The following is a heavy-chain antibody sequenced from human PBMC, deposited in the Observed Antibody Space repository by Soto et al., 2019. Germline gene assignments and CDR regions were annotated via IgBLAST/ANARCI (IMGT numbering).Heavy chain of an antibody. CDR2: ISAYNGNT. D-gene: IGHD3-3*02. CDR3: PKSPGLPFPHFHSYSCMGV. J-gene: IGHJ6*03. CDR1: GYTFTSYG. Sequence: GASVKASYKASGYTFTSYGISWVRQAPGQGLEWMGWISAYNGNTNYAQKLQGRVTMTTDTSTSTAYMELRSLRSDDTAVYYWPKSPGLPFPHFHSYSCMGVWGKGT. V-gene: IGHV1-18*01.